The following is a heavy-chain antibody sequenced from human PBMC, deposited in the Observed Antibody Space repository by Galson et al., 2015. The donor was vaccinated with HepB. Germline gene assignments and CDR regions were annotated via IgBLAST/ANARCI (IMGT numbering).Heavy chain of an antibody. CDR1: GFTFDDYA. D-gene: IGHD6-19*01. CDR2: INWDGGTT. V-gene: IGHV3-43D*04. J-gene: IGHJ4*02. Sequence: SLRLSCAASGFTFDDYAIHWVRQLPGRGLEWVSLINWDGGTTYYAGSVKGRFTISRDNSKYFLYVQMHGLRAEDTLYRIPVAVTSFDYWGQGTVVTVSS. CDR3: VAVTSFDY.